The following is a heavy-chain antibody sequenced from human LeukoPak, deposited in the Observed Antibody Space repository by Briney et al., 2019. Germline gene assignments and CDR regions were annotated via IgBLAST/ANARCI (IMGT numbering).Heavy chain of an antibody. D-gene: IGHD2-15*01. Sequence: SETLSLTCTVSGDSIRSSDYYWGCICQSPGKGLEWIGTISDGGSTYYNPSLKSRIIISVDTSKNQFSLQLSSVTAADTAVYYCVRHCCSSPSKRTFDIWGQGTLVAVSS. CDR2: ISDGGST. V-gene: IGHV4-39*01. J-gene: IGHJ3*02. CDR1: GDSIRSSDYY. CDR3: VRHCCSSPSKRTFDI.